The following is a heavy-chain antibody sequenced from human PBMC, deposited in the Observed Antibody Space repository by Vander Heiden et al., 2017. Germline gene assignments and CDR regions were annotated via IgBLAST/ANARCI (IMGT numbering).Heavy chain of an antibody. CDR2: SSGDGSGET. CDR3: AKPACGTYLFSDL. CDR1: GSTFRTYD. V-gene: IGHV3-23*01. J-gene: IGHJ2*01. D-gene: IGHD6-13*01. Sequence: GQLLESGGGVEQRGGYLRLHCAGSGSTFRTYDRACVPQGQGKGREWVSASSGDGSGETTYAAAVKGLITTCRDNSKTTLYLKMERLRAADTALYYSAKPACGTYLFSDLWGRVTMVTVYS.